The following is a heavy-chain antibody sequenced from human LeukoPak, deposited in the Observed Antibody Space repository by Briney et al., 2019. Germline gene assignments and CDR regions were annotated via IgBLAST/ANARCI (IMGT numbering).Heavy chain of an antibody. CDR3: ARRRGSWAFDY. Sequence: ASVKVSCKASGYTFTSYDINWVRQATGQGFEWMGWMNPHSGNTGYAQKFQGRVTMTRNTSISTAYMELSSLRSEDTAVYDCARRRGSWAFDYWGQGTLVTVSS. CDR2: MNPHSGNT. D-gene: IGHD1-26*01. J-gene: IGHJ4*02. CDR1: GYTFTSYD. V-gene: IGHV1-8*01.